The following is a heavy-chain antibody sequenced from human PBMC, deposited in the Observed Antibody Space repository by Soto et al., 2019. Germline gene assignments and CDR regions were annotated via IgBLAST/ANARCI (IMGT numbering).Heavy chain of an antibody. J-gene: IGHJ6*02. Sequence: SETLSLTCAVSGGSISSSNWWSWVRQPPGKGLEWIGEIYHSGSTNYNPSLKSRVTISVDKSKNQFSLKLSSVTAADTAVYYCAREGTAMAYYGMDVWGQGTTVTVSS. CDR2: IYHSGST. CDR3: AREGTAMAYYGMDV. V-gene: IGHV4-4*02. D-gene: IGHD5-18*01. CDR1: GGSISSSNW.